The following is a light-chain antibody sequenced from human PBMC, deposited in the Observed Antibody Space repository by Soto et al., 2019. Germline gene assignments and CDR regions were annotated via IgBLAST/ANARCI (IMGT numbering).Light chain of an antibody. CDR1: SSNIGAGYD. Sequence: QSVLTQPPSVSGAPGQRVTISCTGSSSNIGAGYDVHWYQHLPGTAPKLLMYGNTNRPSGVPDRFSGSKSGTSASLAIAGLQAEDEADYHCQSYDSRLSGYVFGTGTKVTVL. CDR3: QSYDSRLSGYV. CDR2: GNT. V-gene: IGLV1-40*01. J-gene: IGLJ1*01.